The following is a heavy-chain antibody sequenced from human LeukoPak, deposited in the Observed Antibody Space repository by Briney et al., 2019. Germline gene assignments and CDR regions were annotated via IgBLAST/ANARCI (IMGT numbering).Heavy chain of an antibody. D-gene: IGHD6-13*01. V-gene: IGHV3-48*03. J-gene: IGHJ4*02. CDR2: ISNSGSTI. Sequence: GGSLRLSCAASGFTFSSYEINWVRQAPGKGLEWVSYISNSGSTIYYADSVKGRFTISRDNAKNSLYLQMNSLRAEDTALYYCARAGGGRRVYDYWGQGTLVTVSS. CDR3: ARAGGGRRVYDY. CDR1: GFTFSSYE.